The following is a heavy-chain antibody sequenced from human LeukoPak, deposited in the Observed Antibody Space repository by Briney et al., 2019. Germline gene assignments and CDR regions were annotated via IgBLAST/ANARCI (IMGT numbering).Heavy chain of an antibody. CDR3: ARDQLDIVVVPAAVGSGYDYGGFDY. V-gene: IGHV3-23*01. J-gene: IGHJ4*02. D-gene: IGHD2-2*03. CDR2: INDGVGRA. Sequence: PGGSLRLSCSASGFTFSNYAMSWVRQAPGKGLEWVSAINDGVGRAFYADAVKGRFTISRDNSKNTLYLQMNSLRAEDTAVYYCARDQLDIVVVPAAVGSGYDYGGFDYWGQGTLVTVSS. CDR1: GFTFSNYA.